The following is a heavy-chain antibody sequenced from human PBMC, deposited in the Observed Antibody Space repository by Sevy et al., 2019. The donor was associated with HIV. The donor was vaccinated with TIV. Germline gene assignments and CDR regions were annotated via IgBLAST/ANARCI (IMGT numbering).Heavy chain of an antibody. CDR2: VFHRGNS. Sequence: SETLSLTCDVSGGSISSNDHAWSWIRQPPGKGLEWIAYVFHRGNSYPNPSLQSRFAISVNPSKNQFSLELTSVTVADTAVHYCVRECYYDSRTCGGPDIWGQGILVTVSS. V-gene: IGHV4-30-2*01. J-gene: IGHJ4*02. CDR1: GGSISSNDHA. D-gene: IGHD3-22*01. CDR3: VRECYYDSRTCGGPDI.